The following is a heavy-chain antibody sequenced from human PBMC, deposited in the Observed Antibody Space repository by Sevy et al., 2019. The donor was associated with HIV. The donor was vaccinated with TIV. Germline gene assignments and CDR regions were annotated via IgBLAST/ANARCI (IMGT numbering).Heavy chain of an antibody. CDR2: ISGSGGST. V-gene: IGHV3-23*01. J-gene: IGHJ4*02. CDR1: GFPFSGYA. D-gene: IGHD3-22*01. CDR3: AKGSVYDTSGYYYTLVAFDY. Sequence: GGSLRLSCAASGFPFSGYAMTWVRQPPGKGLEWVSAISGSGGSTYYADSVKGRFSISRDNSKNTLYLQMSSLRAEDTAVYFCAKGSVYDTSGYYYTLVAFDYWGQGTPVTVSS.